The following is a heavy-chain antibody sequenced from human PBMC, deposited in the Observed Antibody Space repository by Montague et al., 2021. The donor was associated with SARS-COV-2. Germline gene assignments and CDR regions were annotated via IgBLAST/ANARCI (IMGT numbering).Heavy chain of an antibody. J-gene: IGHJ5*02. CDR3: ARGIRRSGPAAIFSVFGWFDP. Sequence: SETLSLTCTVSGGSISSRSYYWGWIRQPSGKGLEWIGSIYYSGSTYYNPSLKSRVTISVDTSKNQFSLKLSSVTAADTAVYYCARGIRRSGPAAIFSVFGWFDPWGQGTLVTVSS. D-gene: IGHD2-2*01. CDR1: GGSISSRSYY. V-gene: IGHV4-39*07. CDR2: IYYSGST.